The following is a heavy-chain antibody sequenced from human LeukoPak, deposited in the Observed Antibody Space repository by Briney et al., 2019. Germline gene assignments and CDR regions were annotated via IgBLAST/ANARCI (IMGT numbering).Heavy chain of an antibody. CDR3: ARERTVAGLFDY. J-gene: IGHJ4*02. D-gene: IGHD6-19*01. CDR1: GFTISSKY. CDR2: IYSGGRT. V-gene: IGHV3-66*01. Sequence: GGSLRLSCAASGFTISSKYMSWVRQDPGKGLEWVSVIYSGGRTYYADSVKGRFTISRDNSKNTLYLQMNSLRSEDTAVYYCARERTVAGLFDYWGQGTLVTVSS.